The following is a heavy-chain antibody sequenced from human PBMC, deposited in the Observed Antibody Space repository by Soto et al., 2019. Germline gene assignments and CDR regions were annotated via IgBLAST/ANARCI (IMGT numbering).Heavy chain of an antibody. CDR1: GFTFSNAW. Sequence: EVQLVESGGGLVKPGGSLRLSCAASGFTFSNAWMNWVRQAPGKGLEWVGRVKSKTDGGTTDYAAPVKGRFTISREDSKNTLYLQMNSLKTEDTAVYYCASRPPHLAMVRGVGYYYYGRDVWGQGTTVTVSS. D-gene: IGHD3-10*01. CDR2: VKSKTDGGTT. V-gene: IGHV3-15*07. CDR3: ASRPPHLAMVRGVGYYYYGRDV. J-gene: IGHJ6*02.